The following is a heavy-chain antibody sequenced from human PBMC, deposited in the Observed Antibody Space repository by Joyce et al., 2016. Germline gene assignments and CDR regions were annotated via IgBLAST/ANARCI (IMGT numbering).Heavy chain of an antibody. D-gene: IGHD6-19*01. V-gene: IGHV4-34*02. CDR2: LTTSGAT. CDR1: SGPFRGFF. J-gene: IGHJ4*02. Sequence: QVQLRQWGAGLLKPSETLSLTCAVSSGPFRGFFWTWVRQPPGKAREWIGDLTTSGATNYTPSLRSRVAISVDTSNNQFPLTFNSLSAADMAVYYCARSQWLAPLMYWGKGTLVTVSP. CDR3: ARSQWLAPLMY.